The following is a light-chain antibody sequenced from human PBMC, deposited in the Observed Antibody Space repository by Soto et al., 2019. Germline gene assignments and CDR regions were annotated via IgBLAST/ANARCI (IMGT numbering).Light chain of an antibody. CDR3: ATWDDSLNVYV. J-gene: IGLJ1*01. V-gene: IGLV1-47*01. CDR2: RNN. Sequence: SVLTQPPSASGTPGQRVTIACSGSRSNIGSNYVYWYQQPPGTAPKLLIFRNNQRPSGVPDRFSGSKSVTSASLAISGLRSEDEADYYCATWDDSLNVYVFGTGTKLTVL. CDR1: RSNIGSNY.